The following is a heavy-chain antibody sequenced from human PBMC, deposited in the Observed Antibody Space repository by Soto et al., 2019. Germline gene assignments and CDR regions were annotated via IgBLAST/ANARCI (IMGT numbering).Heavy chain of an antibody. J-gene: IGHJ4*02. D-gene: IGHD3-3*01. CDR3: ARLADYDFWSGTIDY. CDR1: GGSVSSGSYY. CDR2: IYCSGST. V-gene: IGHV4-61*01. Sequence: QVQLQESGPGLVKPSETLSLTCTVSGGSVSSGSYYWSWIRQPPGKGLEWIGYIYCSGSTNYNPSLKSRVTISVDTSKNQLSLKLSSVTAADTAVYYCARLADYDFWSGTIDYWGQGTLVTVSS.